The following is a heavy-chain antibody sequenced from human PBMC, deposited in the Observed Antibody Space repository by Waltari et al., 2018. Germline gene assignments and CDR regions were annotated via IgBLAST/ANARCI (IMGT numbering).Heavy chain of an antibody. CDR3: ARDRGQGVSGYDY. V-gene: IGHV1-69*10. D-gene: IGHD3-10*01. CDR2: IIPAIALP. Sequence: QGQLVQSGAEVEKPGSSVNVSCKASRGLLSTYVIIWVRQAPGKGLEWMGGIIPAIALPNKAEKFRDRLTITADTSTSTAYMELSSIPSEDRAVYFCARDRGQGVSGYDYWGQGTLVSVSP. J-gene: IGHJ4*02. CDR1: RGLLSTYV.